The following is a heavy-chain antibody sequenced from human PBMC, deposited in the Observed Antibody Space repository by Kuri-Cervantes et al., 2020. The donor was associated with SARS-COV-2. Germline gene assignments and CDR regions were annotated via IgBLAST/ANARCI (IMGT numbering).Heavy chain of an antibody. CDR2: IYYSGST. V-gene: IGHV4-39*07. J-gene: IGHJ3*02. D-gene: IGHD6-19*01. CDR1: GGSFSGYY. Sequence: ESLKISCAVSGGSFSGYYWGWIRQPPGKGLEWIGSIYYSGSTYYNPSLKSRVTISVDTSKNQFSLKLSSVTAADTAVYYCARDQRYRRAVAASGDAFDIWGQGTMVTVSS. CDR3: ARDQRYRRAVAASGDAFDI.